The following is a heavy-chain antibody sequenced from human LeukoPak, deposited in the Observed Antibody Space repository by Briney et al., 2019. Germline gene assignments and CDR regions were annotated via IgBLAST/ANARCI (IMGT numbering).Heavy chain of an antibody. CDR2: IKSNIDGGTT. J-gene: IGHJ4*02. D-gene: IGHD5/OR15-5a*01. CDR1: GFSFSNAY. Sequence: GGSLRLSCVASGFSFSNAYMTWVRQAPGKGLEWVGRIKSNIDGGTTDLAAPVKGRFAISRDDSKNTLYLQMNSLQTEDTAVYYCTTAPFRIVSLDYWGPGTLVTVSS. CDR3: TTAPFRIVSLDY. V-gene: IGHV3-15*01.